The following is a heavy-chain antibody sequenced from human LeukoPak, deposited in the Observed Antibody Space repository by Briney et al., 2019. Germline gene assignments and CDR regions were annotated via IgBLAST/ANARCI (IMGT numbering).Heavy chain of an antibody. V-gene: IGHV3-11*05. Sequence: PGGSLRLSCAASGFTFSAYYMTWIRQAPGKGLEWVSSIGHSSIGYSSDHLKYADSVKGRFTISRDNAKNSLYLQMDSLRAEDTAVYFCARGGWNQRYYFDYWGQGTLVTVSS. CDR1: GFTFSAYY. J-gene: IGHJ4*02. D-gene: IGHD1-1*01. CDR2: IGHSSIGYSSDHL. CDR3: ARGGWNQRYYFDY.